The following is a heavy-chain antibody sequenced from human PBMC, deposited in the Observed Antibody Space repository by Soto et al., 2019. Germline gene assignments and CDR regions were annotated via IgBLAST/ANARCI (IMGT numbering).Heavy chain of an antibody. CDR3: ARGRLATAPIGYNWFDP. V-gene: IGHV1-8*01. CDR1: GYTFTSCD. J-gene: IGHJ5*02. Sequence: VKVSCKASGYTFTSCDINWVRQATGQGLEWMGWMNPNSGNTGYAQKFQGRVTMTRNTSISTAYMELSSLRSEDTAVYYCARGRLATAPIGYNWFDPWGQGTLVTVSS. CDR2: MNPNSGNT. D-gene: IGHD2-21*02.